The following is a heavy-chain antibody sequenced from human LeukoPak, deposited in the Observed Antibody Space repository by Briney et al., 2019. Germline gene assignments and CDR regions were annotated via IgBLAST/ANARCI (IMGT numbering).Heavy chain of an antibody. D-gene: IGHD3-16*02. CDR3: VRVYDYVWGSYRPDAFDI. CDR2: VRSDGSDK. J-gene: IGHJ3*02. V-gene: IGHV3-30*02. Sequence: PGGSLRLSCGASGFTFTYYGMHWVRQAPGKGLEWVTFVRSDGSDKYYADSVKGRFTFSRDNSKNTVYLQMNSLRPEDTAVYYCVRVYDYVWGSYRPDAFDIWGQGTMVTVSS. CDR1: GFTFTYYG.